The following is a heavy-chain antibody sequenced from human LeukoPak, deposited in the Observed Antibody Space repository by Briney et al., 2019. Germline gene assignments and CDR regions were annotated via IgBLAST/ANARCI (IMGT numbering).Heavy chain of an antibody. J-gene: IGHJ4*02. V-gene: IGHV1-58*02. Sequence: SVKVSCKASGFTFTSSAMQWVRQARGQHLEWIGWIVVGSGNTNYAQKFQERVTITRDMSTSTAYMELSSLRSEDTAVYYCAADVIVGATKDFDYWGQGTLVTVSS. CDR3: AADVIVGATKDFDY. D-gene: IGHD1-26*01. CDR1: GFTFTSSA. CDR2: IVVGSGNT.